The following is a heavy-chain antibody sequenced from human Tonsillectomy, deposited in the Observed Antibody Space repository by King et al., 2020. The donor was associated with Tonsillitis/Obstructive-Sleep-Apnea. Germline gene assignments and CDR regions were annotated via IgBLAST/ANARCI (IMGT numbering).Heavy chain of an antibody. J-gene: IGHJ3*02. CDR2: IYYSGSP. V-gene: IGHV4-59*01. CDR3: ARDMVLEAGGNAFDI. Sequence: VQLQESGPGLVKPSETLSLTCTVSGGSISSYYWSWIRQPPGKGLEWIGYIYYSGSPNYNPSLKSRVTISVDTSKKQFSLKLSSVTAADPAVYYCARDMVLEAGGNAFDIWGHGTMVTVSS. CDR1: GGSISSYY. D-gene: IGHD2-8*01.